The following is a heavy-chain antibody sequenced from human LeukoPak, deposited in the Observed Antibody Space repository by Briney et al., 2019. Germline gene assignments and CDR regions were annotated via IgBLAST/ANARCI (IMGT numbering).Heavy chain of an antibody. CDR2: IKSKTDGGTT. J-gene: IGHJ4*02. V-gene: IGHV3-15*01. CDR1: GFTFSNAW. CDR3: TTGLVVVAATPFDY. D-gene: IGHD2-15*01. Sequence: PGGPVRLSCAASGFTFSNAWMSWVRQAPGQGLEWVGRIKSKTDGGTTDYAAHVTGRFTISRDDSKNTLYLQMNSLKTEDTAVYYCTTGLVVVAATPFDYWGQGTLVTVSS.